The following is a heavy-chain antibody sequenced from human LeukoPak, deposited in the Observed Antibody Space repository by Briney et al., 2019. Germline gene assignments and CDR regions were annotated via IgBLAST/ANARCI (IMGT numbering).Heavy chain of an antibody. CDR3: ARVTTYYDSSGYYYPQFDY. V-gene: IGHV4-59*01. D-gene: IGHD3-22*01. CDR2: IYYSGST. CDR1: GGSISSYY. J-gene: IGHJ4*02. Sequence: SETLSLTCTVSGGSISSYYWSWIRQPPGKGLEWIGYIYYSGSTNCNPSLKSRVTISVDTSKNQFSLKLSSVTAADTAVYYCARVTTYYDSSGYYYPQFDYWGQGTLVTVSS.